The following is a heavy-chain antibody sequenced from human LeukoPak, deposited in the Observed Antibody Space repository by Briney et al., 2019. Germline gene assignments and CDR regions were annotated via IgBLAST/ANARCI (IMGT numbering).Heavy chain of an antibody. D-gene: IGHD5-24*01. V-gene: IGHV5-51*01. CDR3: ASLRDGYNSLFDY. J-gene: IGHJ4*02. CDR1: GYSFTSYW. Sequence: GESLKISCKDSGYSFTSYWIGWVRQMPGRGLEWMGIIYPVDSDTRYSPSFQGQVTISADKSNSTAYLQWSSLKASDTAMYYCASLRDGYNSLFDYWGQGTLVTVSS. CDR2: IYPVDSDT.